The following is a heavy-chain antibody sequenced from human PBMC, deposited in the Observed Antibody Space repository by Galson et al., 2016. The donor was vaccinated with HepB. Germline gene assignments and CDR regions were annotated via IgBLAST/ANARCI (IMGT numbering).Heavy chain of an antibody. CDR2: IYYSGST. Sequence: SETLSLTCTVSGGSVSSGSYYWSWIRQPPGKGLEWIGYIYYSGSTNYNPSLKSRVTISVDTSKNQFSLKMSSVTAADTAVYYCARASQYDVWSGYWVVGNWFDPWGQGTLVTVSS. V-gene: IGHV4-61*01. CDR3: ARASQYDVWSGYWVVGNWFDP. D-gene: IGHD3-3*01. CDR1: GGSVSSGSYY. J-gene: IGHJ5*02.